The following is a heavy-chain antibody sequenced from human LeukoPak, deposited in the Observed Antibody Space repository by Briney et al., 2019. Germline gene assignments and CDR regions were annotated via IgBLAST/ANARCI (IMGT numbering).Heavy chain of an antibody. CDR2: INPNSGNT. CDR3: ARGAGYNGYYYYYMDV. V-gene: IGHV1-8*02. J-gene: IGHJ6*03. CDR1: GYTFTGYY. Sequence: ASVKVSCKASGYTFTGYYMHWVRQAPGQGLEWMGWINPNSGNTGYAQKFQGRVTMTRNTSISTAYMELSSLRSEDTAVYYCARGAGYNGYYYYYMDVWGKGTTVTISS. D-gene: IGHD1-26*01.